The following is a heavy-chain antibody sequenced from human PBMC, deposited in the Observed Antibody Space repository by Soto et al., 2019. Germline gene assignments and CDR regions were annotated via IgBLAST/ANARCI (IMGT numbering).Heavy chain of an antibody. CDR1: GYTFSDYW. CDR3: AGDGDFGIAHSSKGGFAGRPD. D-gene: IGHD3-3*01. Sequence: GASVKVSCKASGYTFSDYWIHWVRQAPGQGLESMARINPNTGGTDSAQKFQDRVTMTRDSSINTAYMELSRLRSDDTALYYCAGDGDFGIAHSSKGGFAGRPDGG. J-gene: IGHJ1*01. CDR2: INPNTGGT. V-gene: IGHV1-2*06.